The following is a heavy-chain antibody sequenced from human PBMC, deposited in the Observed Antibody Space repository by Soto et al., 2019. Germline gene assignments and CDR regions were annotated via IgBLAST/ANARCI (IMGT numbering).Heavy chain of an antibody. J-gene: IGHJ4*02. CDR3: ARGSAYYDFWSGYFNTHFDY. CDR1: GGSFSGYY. Sequence: PSETLSLTCAVYGGSFSGYYWSWIRQPPGKGLEWIGEINHSGSTNYNPSLKSRVTISVDTSKNQFSLKLSSVTAADTAVYYCARGSAYYDFWSGYFNTHFDYWGQGTLVTVSS. V-gene: IGHV4-34*01. D-gene: IGHD3-3*01. CDR2: INHSGST.